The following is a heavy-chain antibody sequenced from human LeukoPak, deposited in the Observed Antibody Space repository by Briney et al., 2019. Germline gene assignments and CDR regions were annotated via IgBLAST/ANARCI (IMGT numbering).Heavy chain of an antibody. CDR3: AKHFCTGLDCSLFDS. CDR2: IRSAVDTT. V-gene: IGHV3-23*01. D-gene: IGHD3/OR15-3a*01. CDR1: GLTMSDYG. Sequence: GGSLRLSCAASGLTMSDYGVSWVRQAPGKGLEWVSGIRSAVDTTHYADSVKGRFIISRDNSKNTLSLQLNSLRPEDTALYYCAKHFCTGLDCSLFDSWGQGTLVTVSS. J-gene: IGHJ4*02.